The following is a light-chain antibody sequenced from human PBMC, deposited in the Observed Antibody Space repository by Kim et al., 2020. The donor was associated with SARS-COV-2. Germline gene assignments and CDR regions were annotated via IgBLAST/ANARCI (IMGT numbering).Light chain of an antibody. CDR1: RGSIASNY. V-gene: IGLV6-57*03. CDR2: EDN. CDR3: QSYDSSNWV. Sequence: KTVTSTCTRSRGSIASNYVQWYQQRPGSAPTTVIYEDNQSPSGVPDRFSGSIDSSSNSASLTISGLKTEDEADYYCQSYDSSNWVFGGGTQLTVL. J-gene: IGLJ3*02.